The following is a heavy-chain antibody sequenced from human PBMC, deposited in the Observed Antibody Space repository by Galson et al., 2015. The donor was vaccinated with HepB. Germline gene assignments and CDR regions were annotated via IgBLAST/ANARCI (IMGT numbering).Heavy chain of an antibody. V-gene: IGHV3-30*04. D-gene: IGHD3-22*01. CDR3: ARDHSYDSSGYYYYYYGMDV. J-gene: IGHJ6*02. Sequence: SLRLSCAASGFTFSSYAMHWVRQAPGKGLEWVAVISYDGSNKYYADSVKGRFTISRDNSKNTLYLQMNSLRAEDTAVYYCARDHSYDSSGYYYYYYGMDVWGQGTTVTVSS. CDR1: GFTFSSYA. CDR2: ISYDGSNK.